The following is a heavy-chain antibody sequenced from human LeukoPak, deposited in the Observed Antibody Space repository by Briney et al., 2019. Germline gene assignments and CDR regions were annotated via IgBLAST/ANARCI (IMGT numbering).Heavy chain of an antibody. CDR1: GFTFSNDA. Sequence: GGSLRLSCAASGFTFSNDAMSWVRQAPGRGLEWVSSTGGYGTTAYYADSVKGRLTISRDNSKNTLYLQMNGLRAEDTAIYYCAKHGAGITVAGRRHLDYWGQGTLVTVSS. CDR3: AKHGAGITVAGRRHLDY. J-gene: IGHJ4*02. D-gene: IGHD6-19*01. V-gene: IGHV3-23*01. CDR2: TGGYGTTA.